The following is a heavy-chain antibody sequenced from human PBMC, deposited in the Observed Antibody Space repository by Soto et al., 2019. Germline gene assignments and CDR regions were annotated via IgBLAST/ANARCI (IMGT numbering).Heavy chain of an antibody. CDR1: GYSFTSYW. J-gene: IGHJ6*02. V-gene: IGHV5-51*01. Sequence: GESLKISCKGSGYSFTSYWIGWVRQMPGKGLEWMGIIYPGDSDTRYSPSFQGQVTISADKSISTAYLQWSSLKASDTAMYYCARHLGAAAGPLYGMDVWGQGTKVTVS. CDR2: IYPGDSDT. D-gene: IGHD6-13*01. CDR3: ARHLGAAAGPLYGMDV.